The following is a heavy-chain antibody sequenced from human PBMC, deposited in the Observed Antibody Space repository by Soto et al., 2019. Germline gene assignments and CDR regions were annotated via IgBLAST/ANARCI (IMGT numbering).Heavy chain of an antibody. CDR1: GYTFTSYG. Sequence: QVHLVQSGAEVKKPGASVKVSCKCSGYTFTSYGITWVRQAPGQGLEWMGWISAHNDKTDYAQKLQRPVSVTRDTSTSTASMELRTLRSDDTAVYYCARGRYGDYWGQGALVTVSS. CDR3: ARGRYGDY. J-gene: IGHJ4*02. V-gene: IGHV1-18*01. D-gene: IGHD1-1*01. CDR2: ISAHNDKT.